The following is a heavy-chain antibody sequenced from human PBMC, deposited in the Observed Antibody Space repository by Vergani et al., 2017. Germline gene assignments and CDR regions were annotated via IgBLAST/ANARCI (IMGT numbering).Heavy chain of an antibody. J-gene: IGHJ4*02. Sequence: EVQLVESGGGLVKPGGSLRLSCAASGFTFSNYAMNWVRQAPGKGLEWVSSISSSTSHIYYADSVKGRFTISRDNAKNSRYLQMDSLRAEDTAVYYWARGPKHWPVDYWGQGTLVTVSS. D-gene: IGHD1-1*01. CDR1: GFTFSNYA. CDR2: ISSSTSHI. CDR3: ARGPKHWPVDY. V-gene: IGHV3-21*01.